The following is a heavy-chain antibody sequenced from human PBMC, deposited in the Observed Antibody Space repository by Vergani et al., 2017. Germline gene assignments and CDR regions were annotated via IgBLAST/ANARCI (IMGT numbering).Heavy chain of an antibody. Sequence: QVQLVESGGGVVQPGRSLRLSCAASGFTFSSYGMHWVRQAPGKGLEWVAVISYDGSNKYYADSVKGRFTISRDNSKNTLYLQMNSLRAEDTAVYYCASYGDYVRGYYYYMDVWGKGTTVTVSS. CDR1: GFTFSSYG. CDR2: ISYDGSNK. D-gene: IGHD4-17*01. CDR3: ASYGDYVRGYYYYMDV. V-gene: IGHV3-30*03. J-gene: IGHJ6*03.